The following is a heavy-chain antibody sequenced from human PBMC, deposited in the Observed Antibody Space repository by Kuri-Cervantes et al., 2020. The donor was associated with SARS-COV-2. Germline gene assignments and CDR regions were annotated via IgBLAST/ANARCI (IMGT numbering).Heavy chain of an antibody. J-gene: IGHJ4*02. CDR1: GYTFIGYY. CDR3: ARVGGGEQQLLYPFDY. CDR2: INPKSGAS. Sequence: ASVKVSCKASGYTFIGYYMHWVRQAPGQGLEWMGWINPKSGASSYAQKFQGRVTMTRATSINTVYMELSRLRFDDTAVYYCARVGGGEQQLLYPFDYWGQGTLVTVSS. D-gene: IGHD6-13*01. V-gene: IGHV1-2*02.